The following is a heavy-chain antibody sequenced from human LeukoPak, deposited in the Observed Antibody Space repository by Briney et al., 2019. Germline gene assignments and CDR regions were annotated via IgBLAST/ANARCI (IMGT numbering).Heavy chain of an antibody. D-gene: IGHD6-6*01. J-gene: IGHJ5*02. Sequence: GGSLRLSCAASGFTFSSYAMTWVRQPPGKGLEWVSAISGSGGSTHYVDSVKGRFTISRDNSKNTLYLQMNSLRAEDTAVYYCAKGAPYSSSLSNWFDPWGQGTLVTVSS. CDR3: AKGAPYSSSLSNWFDP. V-gene: IGHV3-23*01. CDR1: GFTFSSYA. CDR2: ISGSGGST.